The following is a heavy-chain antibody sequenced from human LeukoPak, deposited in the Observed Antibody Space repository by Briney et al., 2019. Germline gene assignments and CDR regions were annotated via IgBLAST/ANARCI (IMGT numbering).Heavy chain of an antibody. V-gene: IGHV5-51*01. Sequence: GESLKISCKGSGYSFTSYWIGWVRQMPGKGLEWMGIIYPGDSDTRYSPSFQGQVTISADKSISTAYLQWSGLKASDTAMYYCARLNDYYDSSGYFNWFDPWGQGTLVTVSS. D-gene: IGHD3-22*01. J-gene: IGHJ5*02. CDR1: GYSFTSYW. CDR3: ARLNDYYDSSGYFNWFDP. CDR2: IYPGDSDT.